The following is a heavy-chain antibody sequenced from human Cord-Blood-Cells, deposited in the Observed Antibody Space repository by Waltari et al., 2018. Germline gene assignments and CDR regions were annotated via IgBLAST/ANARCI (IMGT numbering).Heavy chain of an antibody. CDR1: GFTFSSYS. J-gene: IGHJ3*02. CDR3: ARATITLDAFDI. CDR2: ISSSSSYI. V-gene: IGHV3-21*01. Sequence: VQLVESGGGLVKPGGSLRLSCAASGFTFSSYSMNWVRQAPGKGLEWVSSISSSSSYIYYADSVKGRCTISRDNAKNSLYLQMNSLRAEDTAVYYCARATITLDAFDIWGQGTMVTDSS.